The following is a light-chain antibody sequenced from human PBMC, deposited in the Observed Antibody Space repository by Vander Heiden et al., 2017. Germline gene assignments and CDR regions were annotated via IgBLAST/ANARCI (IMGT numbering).Light chain of an antibody. Sequence: DLQMTQSPSTLSASVGDRVTITCRASQSISTWLAWYQQKPGKAPKLLIYDASTLETGVPSRFSGSGSGTEFTLTISSLQPDDFATYYCQQYNSYSGIFGQGTKLEMK. CDR3: QQYNSYSGI. CDR2: DAS. J-gene: IGKJ2*02. CDR1: QSISTW. V-gene: IGKV1-5*01.